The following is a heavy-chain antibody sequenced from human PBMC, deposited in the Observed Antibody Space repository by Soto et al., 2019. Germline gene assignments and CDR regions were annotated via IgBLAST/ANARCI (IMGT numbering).Heavy chain of an antibody. Sequence: QVQLQESGPGLVKPSQTLSLTCTVSGGYISSGAYYWSWIRQPPGQGLEWIGYIYYSGSTSYNPSLKSRVTRSGDTSKTQFPLKLSSVTAADTAVYYCARAMVVTQNWFDPWGQGTLVTVSS. CDR3: ARAMVVTQNWFDP. D-gene: IGHD2-21*02. CDR1: GGYISSGAYY. V-gene: IGHV4-30-4*01. CDR2: IYYSGST. J-gene: IGHJ5*02.